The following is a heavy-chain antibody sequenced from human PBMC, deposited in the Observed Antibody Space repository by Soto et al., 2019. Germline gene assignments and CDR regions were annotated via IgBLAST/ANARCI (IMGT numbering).Heavy chain of an antibody. CDR3: ARFYGNAFDV. D-gene: IGHD3-10*01. J-gene: IGHJ3*01. CDR2: IYYDGST. Sequence: QLQLQESGPGLVKPSETLSLTCSVSGGSITTSSYNWDWIRQPPGKGLEWIGTIYYDGSTSYNQSLKSQVTMSVDTSKNHFALKVNSVTAADTAVYYCARFYGNAFDVWGRGTVVTVSS. CDR1: GGSITTSSYN. V-gene: IGHV4-39*02.